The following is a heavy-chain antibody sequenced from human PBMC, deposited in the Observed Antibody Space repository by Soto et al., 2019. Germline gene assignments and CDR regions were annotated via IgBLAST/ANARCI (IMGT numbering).Heavy chain of an antibody. CDR1: GGSISSGGYS. D-gene: IGHD2-21*01. V-gene: IGHV4-30-2*03. J-gene: IGHJ5*02. Sequence: PSETLSLTCAVSGGSISSGGYSWSWIRQPPGKGLEWIGYIYHSGSTYYNPSLKSRVTISVDTSKNEFSLKLRSVTAADTAVYYCARQPTTGDTDLWFDPWGQGTLVPVSS. CDR3: ARQPTTGDTDLWFDP. CDR2: IYHSGST.